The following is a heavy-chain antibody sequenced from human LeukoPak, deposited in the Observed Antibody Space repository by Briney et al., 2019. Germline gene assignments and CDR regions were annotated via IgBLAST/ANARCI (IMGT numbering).Heavy chain of an antibody. D-gene: IGHD6-25*01. CDR1: GGSIRSSNSF. J-gene: IGHJ4*02. V-gene: IGHV4-39*07. Sequence: SETLSLTYSVSGGSIRSSNSFWGWIRQPPGERLEWIATIYYNGNTYYNPSLQSRVTISVDTSTNQFSLKLNSVIAADTAVYYCARATAAPSSYFFDHWGQGTLVTVSS. CDR3: ARATAAPSSYFFDH. CDR2: IYYNGNT.